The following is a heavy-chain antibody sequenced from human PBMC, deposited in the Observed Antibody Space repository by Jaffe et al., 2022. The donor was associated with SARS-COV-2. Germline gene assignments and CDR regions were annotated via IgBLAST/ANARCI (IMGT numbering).Heavy chain of an antibody. Sequence: EVQLVESGGGLVQPGGSLRLSCAASGFTFSSYWMSWVRQAPGKGLEWVANIKQDGSEKYYVDSVKGRFTISRDNAKNSLYLQMNSLRAEDTAVYYCARVWGYSSSWSDYWGQGTLVTVSS. V-gene: IGHV3-7*03. J-gene: IGHJ4*02. D-gene: IGHD6-13*01. CDR2: IKQDGSEK. CDR3: ARVWGYSSSWSDY. CDR1: GFTFSSYW.